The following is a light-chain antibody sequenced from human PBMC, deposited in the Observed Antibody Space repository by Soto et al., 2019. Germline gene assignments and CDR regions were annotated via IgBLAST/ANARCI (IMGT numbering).Light chain of an antibody. J-gene: IGKJ3*01. CDR1: QSVGNK. V-gene: IGKV3-15*01. CDR3: QQYSAWPPS. CDR2: AAS. Sequence: ITLTQSPATLSVSPGEGAALSCRASQSVGNKLAWYQQKPGQAPRLLFSAASTRATGIPARFSGGGSGTEFTLTISSLQSEDFAIYYCQQYSAWPPSFGPGTKVDVK.